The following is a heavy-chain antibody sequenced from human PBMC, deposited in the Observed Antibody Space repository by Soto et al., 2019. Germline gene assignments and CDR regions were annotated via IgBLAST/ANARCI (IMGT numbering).Heavy chain of an antibody. J-gene: IGHJ4*02. CDR1: GFTFSNYG. CDR2: IWYDGSNK. V-gene: IGHV3-33*01. CDR3: ARDEWGSGSLDY. D-gene: IGHD3-10*01. Sequence: QVQLVESGGGVVQPGRSLRLSCAASGFTFSNYGMHWVRQAPGKGLEWVAVIWYDGSNKYYADSVKGRFTISRDNSKNTLYLQMKSLRPEDTAVYYCARDEWGSGSLDYWGQGTLVTVSS.